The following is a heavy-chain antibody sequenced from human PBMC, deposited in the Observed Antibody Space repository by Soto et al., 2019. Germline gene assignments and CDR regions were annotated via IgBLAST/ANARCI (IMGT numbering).Heavy chain of an antibody. Sequence: EVQLVESGGGLVQPGGSLRLSCAASGFTFSSYSMNWVRQAPGKGLEWVSYISSSSSTIYYADSVKGRFTISRDNAKNSLYLQMNSLRAEDTAVYYCARAVPTAYYDFWSGYFLNWFDPWGQGTLVTVSS. D-gene: IGHD3-3*01. V-gene: IGHV3-48*01. J-gene: IGHJ5*02. CDR3: ARAVPTAYYDFWSGYFLNWFDP. CDR2: ISSSSSTI. CDR1: GFTFSSYS.